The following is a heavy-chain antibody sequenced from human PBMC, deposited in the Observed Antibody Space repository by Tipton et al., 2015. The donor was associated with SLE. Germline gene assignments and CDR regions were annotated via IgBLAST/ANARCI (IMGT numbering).Heavy chain of an antibody. D-gene: IGHD3-16*01. V-gene: IGHV3-9*01. CDR1: GFKFDDYA. CDR2: ISWDSVNL. CDR3: ARGGLIGGWFDP. J-gene: IGHJ5*02. Sequence: SLRLSCAASGFKFDDYAMHWVRQVPGKGLEWVSGISWDSVNLAYGDSVKGRFTISRDNAKNSLYLQMNSLRPEDTALYYCARGGLIGGWFDPWGQGTLVTVSS.